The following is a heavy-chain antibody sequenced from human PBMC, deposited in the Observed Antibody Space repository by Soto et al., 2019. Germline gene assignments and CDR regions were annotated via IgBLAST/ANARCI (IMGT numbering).Heavy chain of an antibody. CDR1: GGTFSSYA. CDR3: AREVYYYDSSGYQPYYYYYGMDV. CDR2: IIPIFGTA. Sequence: SVKVSCKASGGTFSSYAISWVRQAPGQGLEWMGGIIPIFGTANYAQKFQGRVTITADESTSTAYMELSSLRSEDTAVYYCAREVYYYDSSGYQPYYYYYGMDVWGQGTTVTVS. D-gene: IGHD3-22*01. V-gene: IGHV1-69*13. J-gene: IGHJ6*02.